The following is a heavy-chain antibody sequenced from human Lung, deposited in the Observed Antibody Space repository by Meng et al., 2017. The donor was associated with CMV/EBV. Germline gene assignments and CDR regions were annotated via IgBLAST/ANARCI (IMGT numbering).Heavy chain of an antibody. CDR1: GLPVTRHY. Sequence: EVHLGECRGGLIPPGASLRLSCAAFGLPVTRHYMHWVHQAPGKGLEWVSVIYSSGRTYYADSVKGRFTISRDNSKNTVDLQMNTLRAEDTAIYYCVRGPLLGWFDPWGQGALVTVSS. CDR3: VRGPLLGWFDP. V-gene: IGHV3-53*01. J-gene: IGHJ5*02. CDR2: IYSSGRT.